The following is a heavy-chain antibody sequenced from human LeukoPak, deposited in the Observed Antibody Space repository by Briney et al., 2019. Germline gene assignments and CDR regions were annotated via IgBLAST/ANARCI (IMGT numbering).Heavy chain of an antibody. V-gene: IGHV1-24*01. D-gene: IGHD3-9*01. CDR2: FDLEDGET. CDR3: ATNFDILTGYSPPYGMDV. Sequence: ASVTVSCKVSGYTLTELSMHWVRQAPGKGLEWMGGFDLEDGETIYAQKFQGRVTMTEDTSTDTAYMELSSLRSEDTAVYYCATNFDILTGYSPPYGMDVWGQGTTVTVS. J-gene: IGHJ6*02. CDR1: GYTLTELS.